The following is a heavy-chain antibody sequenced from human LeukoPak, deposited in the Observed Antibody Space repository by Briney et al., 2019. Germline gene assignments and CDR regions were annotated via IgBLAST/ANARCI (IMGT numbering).Heavy chain of an antibody. J-gene: IGHJ5*02. CDR2: IYHSGST. D-gene: IGHD1-14*01. Sequence: SETLSLTCTVSGYSISSGYYWGWIRQPPGKGLEWIGSIYHSGSTYYNPSLKSRVTISVDTSKNQFSLKLSSVTAADAAVYYCAGLIRPGWFDPWGQGTLVTVSS. V-gene: IGHV4-38-2*02. CDR1: GYSISSGYY. CDR3: AGLIRPGWFDP.